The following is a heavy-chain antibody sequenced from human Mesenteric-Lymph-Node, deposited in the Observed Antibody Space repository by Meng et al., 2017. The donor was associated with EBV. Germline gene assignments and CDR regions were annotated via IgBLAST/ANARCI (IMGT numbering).Heavy chain of an antibody. Sequence: LLVCRGGRVQPGGSMRLSCAVSGFDFSSSAMSWVRQAPGKGLEWVSAISGSGGSTYYTDSVKGRFTISRDNSKNTLYLQMKGLRGEDTAIYYCAALVGASGAFDYWGQGTLVTVSS. D-gene: IGHD1-26*01. CDR2: ISGSGGST. CDR3: AALVGASGAFDY. J-gene: IGHJ4*02. V-gene: IGHV3-23*01. CDR1: GFDFSSSA.